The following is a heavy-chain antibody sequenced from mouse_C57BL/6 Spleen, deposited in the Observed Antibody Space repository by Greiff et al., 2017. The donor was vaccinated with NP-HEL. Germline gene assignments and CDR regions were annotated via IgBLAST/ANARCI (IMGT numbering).Heavy chain of an antibody. D-gene: IGHD1-1*01. V-gene: IGHV8-12*01. J-gene: IGHJ4*01. CDR3: ARSPITTVVRYAIDY. CDR1: GFSLSTSGMG. CDR2: IYWADDK. Sequence: QVTLKESGPGILQSSQTLRLTCSFSGFSLSTSGMGVSWIRQPSGQGLEWLAHIYWADDKSYNPSLKSRLTITKYTSRNQVFLKSTTVDTADTATYYCARSPITTVVRYAIDYWGQGTSVTVSS.